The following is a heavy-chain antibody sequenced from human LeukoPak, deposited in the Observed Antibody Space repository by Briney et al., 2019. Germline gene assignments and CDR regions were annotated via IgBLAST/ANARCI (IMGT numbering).Heavy chain of an antibody. CDR3: ARVQGGGYRTADY. V-gene: IGHV3-23*01. CDR2: ISGSGGST. J-gene: IGHJ4*02. CDR1: GFTFSSYW. D-gene: IGHD6-19*01. Sequence: GGSLRLSCAASGFTFSSYWMSWVRQAPGKGLEWVSVISGSGGSTYYADSVKGRFTISRDNSKNTLFLQMNSLRSEDTAMYYCARVQGGGYRTADYWGQGTLVTVSS.